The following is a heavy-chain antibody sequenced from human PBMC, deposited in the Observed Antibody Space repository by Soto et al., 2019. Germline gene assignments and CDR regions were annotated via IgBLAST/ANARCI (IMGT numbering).Heavy chain of an antibody. D-gene: IGHD3-3*01. CDR3: ARVITIFGVVNYYYYGMDV. CDR2: TYYRSKWYN. V-gene: IGHV6-1*01. CDR1: GDSVSSNSAA. Sequence: SQTLSLTCAIPGDSVSSNSAAWNWIRQSPSRGLEWLGRTYYRSKWYNDYAVSVKSRITINPDTSKNQFSLQLNSVTPEDTAVYYCARVITIFGVVNYYYYGMDVWGQGTTVTVSS. J-gene: IGHJ6*02.